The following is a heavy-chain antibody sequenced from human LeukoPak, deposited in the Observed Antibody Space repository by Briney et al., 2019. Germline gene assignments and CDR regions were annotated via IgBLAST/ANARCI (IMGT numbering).Heavy chain of an antibody. CDR3: ASESWYSSSSEFDY. J-gene: IGHJ4*02. CDR1: GYTFTSYA. Sequence: ASVKVSCKAAGYTFTSYAMHWVRQAPGQRLEWMGWINTNTGNPTYAQGFTGRFVFSLDTSVSTAYLQISSLKAEDTAVYYCASESWYSSSSEFDYWGQGTLVTVSS. D-gene: IGHD6-6*01. CDR2: INTNTGNP. V-gene: IGHV7-4-1*02.